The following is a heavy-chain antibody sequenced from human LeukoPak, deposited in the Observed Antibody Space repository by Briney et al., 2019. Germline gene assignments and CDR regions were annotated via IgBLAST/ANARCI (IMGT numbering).Heavy chain of an antibody. Sequence: ETLTLTCAVYGGCFSGYYWSWIRQPPGKGLEWVSATSGSGGSTYYADSVKGRFTISRDNSKSTLYLQMNSLRAEDTAVYYCAKGRITPGGFDPWGQGTLVTVSS. D-gene: IGHD3-10*01. V-gene: IGHV3-23*01. CDR3: AKGRITPGGFDP. J-gene: IGHJ5*02. CDR1: GGCFSGYY. CDR2: TSGSGGST.